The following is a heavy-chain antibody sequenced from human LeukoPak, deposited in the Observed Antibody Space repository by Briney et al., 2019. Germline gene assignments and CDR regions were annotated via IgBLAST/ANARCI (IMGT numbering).Heavy chain of an antibody. V-gene: IGHV3-74*01. CDR1: GFTFSSYW. J-gene: IGHJ4*02. Sequence: PGGSLRLSCAASGFTFSSYWMHWVRQAPGKGLVWVSRINSDGSSTSYADSVKGRFTISRDNAKNTLYLQINSLRAEDTAVYYCARVGGVGATEYYFDYWGQGTLVTVSS. CDR2: INSDGSST. D-gene: IGHD1-26*01. CDR3: ARVGGVGATEYYFDY.